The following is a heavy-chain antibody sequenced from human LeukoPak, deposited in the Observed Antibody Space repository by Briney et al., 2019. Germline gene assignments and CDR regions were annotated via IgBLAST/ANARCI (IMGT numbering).Heavy chain of an antibody. CDR2: ISSNGGSA. Sequence: GGSLRLSCAASGFTFSSYAIHWVRQAPGKGLEYVSAISSNGGSAYYANSVKGRFTISRDNSKNTLYLQMRSLRAEDMAVYYCARPGNAISYGAYYFDYWGQGTLVTVSS. J-gene: IGHJ4*02. V-gene: IGHV3-64*01. CDR1: GFTFSSYA. D-gene: IGHD3-16*01. CDR3: ARPGNAISYGAYYFDY.